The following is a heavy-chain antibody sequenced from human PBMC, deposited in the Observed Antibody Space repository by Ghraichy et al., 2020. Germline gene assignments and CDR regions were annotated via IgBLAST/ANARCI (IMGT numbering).Heavy chain of an antibody. CDR3: AGEGVGQTSNHDAFDI. D-gene: IGHD1-26*01. CDR1: GFSFSSYA. J-gene: IGHJ3*02. Sequence: LSLTCADSGFSFSSYAMHWVRQAPGKGLEWVGYISFSGGNNYYLDSVKGRFTISRDNSKSTLYLQMDSLRAEDTAIYYCAGEGVGQTSNHDAFDIWGQGTMVTVS. CDR2: ISFSGGNN. V-gene: IGHV3-30*03.